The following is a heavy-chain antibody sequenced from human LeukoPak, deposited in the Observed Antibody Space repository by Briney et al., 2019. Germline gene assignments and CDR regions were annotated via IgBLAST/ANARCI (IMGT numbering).Heavy chain of an antibody. CDR3: ARGGVGTMIVVVIIT. J-gene: IGHJ4*02. CDR2: TSRDGSAE. D-gene: IGHD3-22*01. V-gene: IGHV3-30*03. CDR1: GFSFSDYG. Sequence: HPGGSLRLSCAASGFSFSDYGMHWVRQAPGKGLEWVAMTSRDGSAEYYGDSVKGRFTISRDNSKNTLYLQMNSLRTEDTAVYYCARGGVGTMIVVVIITWGQGTLVTVSS.